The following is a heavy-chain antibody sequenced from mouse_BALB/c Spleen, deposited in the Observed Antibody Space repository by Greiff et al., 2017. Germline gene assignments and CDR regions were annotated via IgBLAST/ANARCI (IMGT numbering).Heavy chain of an antibody. D-gene: IGHD1-1*01. Sequence: EVQGVESGGGLVKPEGSLKLSCAASGFTFSDYYMYWVRQTPEKRLEWVATISDGGSYTYYPDSVKGRFTISRDNAKKNLYLQMSSLKSEDTAMYYGAREDYGSSDSWYFDDWGAGTTVTVSS. CDR3: AREDYGSSDSWYFDD. J-gene: IGHJ1*01. CDR1: GFTFSDYY. V-gene: IGHV5-4*02. CDR2: ISDGGSYT.